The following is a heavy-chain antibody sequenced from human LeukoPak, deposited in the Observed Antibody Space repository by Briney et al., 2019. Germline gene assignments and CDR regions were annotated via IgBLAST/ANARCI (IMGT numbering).Heavy chain of an antibody. CDR2: INHSGST. CDR3: ARGFYDSSGSPSDY. J-gene: IGHJ4*02. Sequence: PGGSLRLSCAASGFTFSSYEMNWVRQAPGKGLEWIGEINHSGSTNYNPSLKSRVTISVDTSKNQFSLKLSSVIAADTAVYYCARGFYDSSGSPSDYWGQGTLVTVSS. CDR1: GFTFSSYE. D-gene: IGHD3-22*01. V-gene: IGHV4-34*01.